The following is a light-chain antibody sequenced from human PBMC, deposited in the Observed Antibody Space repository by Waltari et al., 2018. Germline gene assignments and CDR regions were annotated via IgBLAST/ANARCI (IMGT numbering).Light chain of an antibody. CDR3: LQYRKWPRT. V-gene: IGKV3-15*01. J-gene: IGKJ1*01. CDR1: QHINSN. Sequence: EIVMTQSPATLSVSPGEGATLSCRASQHINSNLAWYQQKPGQTPRLLIYGSSTRTTGIPGRFSGSGSGTEFTLTISSLQSEDFAVYYCLQYRKWPRTFGRGTKVEIK. CDR2: GSS.